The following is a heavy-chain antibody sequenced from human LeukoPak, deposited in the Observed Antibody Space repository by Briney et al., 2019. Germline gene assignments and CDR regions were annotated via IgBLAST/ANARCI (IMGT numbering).Heavy chain of an antibody. V-gene: IGHV4-39*07. J-gene: IGHJ4*02. CDR2: IYYSGST. D-gene: IGHD6-13*01. CDR1: GGSISSGSYY. CDR3: ARNARGVRIAAAGISIDY. Sequence: PSQTLSLTCTVSGGSISSGSYYWGWIRQPPGKGLEWIGSIYYSGSTYYNPSLKSRVTISVDTSKNQFSLKLSSVTAADTAVYYCARNARGVRIAAAGISIDYWGQGTLVTVSS.